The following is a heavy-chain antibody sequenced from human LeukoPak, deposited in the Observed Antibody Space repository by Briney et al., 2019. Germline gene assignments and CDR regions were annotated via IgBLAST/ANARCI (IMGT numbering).Heavy chain of an antibody. V-gene: IGHV3-64*04. CDR2: ISSNGGST. J-gene: IGHJ3*02. Sequence: GGSLRLSCSASGFTFSRYAMHWVRQAPGKGLEYVSAISSNGGSTYYADSVKGRFTISRDNSRNTLSLQMNSLRAEDTAVYYCVREQYGDDDAFDIWGQGTMVTVSS. CDR3: VREQYGDDDAFDI. CDR1: GFTFSRYA. D-gene: IGHD4-17*01.